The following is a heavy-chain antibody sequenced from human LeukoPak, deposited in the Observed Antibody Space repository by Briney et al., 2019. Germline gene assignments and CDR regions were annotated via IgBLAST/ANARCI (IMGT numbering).Heavy chain of an antibody. Sequence: GGSLRISCAASGFIFSNYNMNWVRQAPGKGLEWVSHISSSGNTIYYADSVKGRFTISRDNARNSLYLRMNSLRDEDTAVYYCAREGYIFDINYFDPWGQGTLVTVSS. J-gene: IGHJ5*02. D-gene: IGHD4-11*01. CDR1: GFIFSNYN. V-gene: IGHV3-48*02. CDR3: AREGYIFDINYFDP. CDR2: ISSSGNTI.